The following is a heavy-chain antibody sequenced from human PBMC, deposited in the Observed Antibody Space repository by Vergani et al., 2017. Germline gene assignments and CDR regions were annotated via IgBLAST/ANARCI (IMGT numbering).Heavy chain of an antibody. CDR3: ARDCPGGGGDCSAGWYFDL. J-gene: IGHJ2*01. CDR2: ISTSGTSI. CDR1: GFTFNEYY. V-gene: IGHV3-11*04. D-gene: IGHD2-21*02. Sequence: QVQLVESGGGLVKPGGSLRLSCAASGFTFNEYYMSWIRQAPGKGLEWVSYISTSGTSIHYADSVKGRFTFSRDNAKNSLYLQMNSLRAEDTAVYYCARDCPGGGGDCSAGWYFDLWVRGTLVTVSS.